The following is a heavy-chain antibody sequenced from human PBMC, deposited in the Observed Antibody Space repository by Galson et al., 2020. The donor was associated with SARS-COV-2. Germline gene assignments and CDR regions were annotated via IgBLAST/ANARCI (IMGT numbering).Heavy chain of an antibody. CDR2: ISASDGST. CDR1: GFSFSTYE. J-gene: IGHJ4*02. CDR3: VKGGWLDDY. D-gene: IGHD6-19*01. Sequence: ETAGSLKLSCAASGFSFSTYELSWVRQSPGKGLEWVSFISASDGSTHYADAVKGRFATSRDNSRNTLYLQMNSLRVEDTAVYYCVKGGWLDDYGGQGTLVTVSS. V-gene: IGHV3-23*01.